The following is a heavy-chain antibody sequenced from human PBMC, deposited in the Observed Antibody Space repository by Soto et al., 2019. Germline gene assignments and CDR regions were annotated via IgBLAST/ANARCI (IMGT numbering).Heavy chain of an antibody. CDR1: GFTFSSYA. Sequence: QVQVVESGGGVVQPGRSLRLSCAASGFTFSSYAMHWVRQAPGKGLEWVAVISYDGSNKYYADSVKGRFTISRDNSKNTLYLQMNSLRDEDTAVYYGARSGSSWSSEFDIWGQGTMVTRSS. J-gene: IGHJ3*02. CDR2: ISYDGSNK. V-gene: IGHV3-30-3*01. CDR3: ARSGSSWSSEFDI. D-gene: IGHD6-13*01.